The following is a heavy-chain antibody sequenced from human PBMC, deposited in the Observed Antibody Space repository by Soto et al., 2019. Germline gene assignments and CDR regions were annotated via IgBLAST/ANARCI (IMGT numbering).Heavy chain of an antibody. D-gene: IGHD6-19*01. V-gene: IGHV4-61*01. J-gene: IGHJ5*02. CDR1: GGSVSSGSYY. CDR2: IYYSGST. Sequence: SETLSLTCTVSGGSVSSGSYYWSWIRQPPGKGLEWIGSIYYSGSTNYNPSLKSRVTISVDTSKNQYSLKLSSVTAADTAVYYCARGLAGNWFDPWGQGTLVTVSS. CDR3: ARGLAGNWFDP.